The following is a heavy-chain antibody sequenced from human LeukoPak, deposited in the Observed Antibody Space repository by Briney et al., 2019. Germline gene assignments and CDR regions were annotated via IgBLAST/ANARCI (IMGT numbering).Heavy chain of an antibody. D-gene: IGHD1-1*01. CDR3: ARSPPTTYHCDY. CDR2: INPNSGGT. V-gene: IGHV1-2*02. Sequence: ASVKVSCKASGYTFTGYYMHWVRQAPGQGLGWMGWINPNSGGTNYAQKFQGRVTMTRDTSINTAYMELSRLRTDDTVVYYCARSPPTTYHCDYWGQGTLVTVSS. CDR1: GYTFTGYY. J-gene: IGHJ4*02.